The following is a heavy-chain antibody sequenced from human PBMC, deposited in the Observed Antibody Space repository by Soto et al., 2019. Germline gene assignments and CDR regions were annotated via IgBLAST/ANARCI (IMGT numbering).Heavy chain of an antibody. CDR1: GYSFTSYW. CDR3: ARLLCSSTSCYINYYYGMDV. CDR2: IYPGDSDT. D-gene: IGHD2-2*02. Sequence: GESLKISCMGSGYSFTSYWIGWVRQMPGKGLEWMGIIYPGDSDTRYSPSFQGQVTISADKSISTAYLQWSSLKASDTAMYYCARLLCSSTSCYINYYYGMDVWGQGTTVTVSS. V-gene: IGHV5-51*01. J-gene: IGHJ6*02.